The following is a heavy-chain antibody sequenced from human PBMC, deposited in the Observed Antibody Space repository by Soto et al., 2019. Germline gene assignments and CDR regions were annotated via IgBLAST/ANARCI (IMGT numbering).Heavy chain of an antibody. J-gene: IGHJ4*02. Sequence: QLQLQESGSGLVKPSQTLSLTCAVSGGSISSGGYSWSWIRQPPGKGLEWIGYIYHSGSTYYNPSLKSXXTXSXXRSKNQFSLKLSSVTAADTAVSYCARMTTPHQFDYWGQGTLVTVSS. CDR3: ARMTTPHQFDY. V-gene: IGHV4-30-2*01. D-gene: IGHD4-17*01. CDR2: IYHSGST. CDR1: GGSISSGGYS.